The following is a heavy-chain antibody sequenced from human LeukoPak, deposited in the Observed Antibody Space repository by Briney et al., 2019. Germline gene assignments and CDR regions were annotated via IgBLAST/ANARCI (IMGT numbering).Heavy chain of an antibody. CDR1: GFTFSDYY. CDR2: ISSSGSTI. CDR3: ARSAYYGFWGGYPIHFDY. V-gene: IGHV3-11*01. J-gene: IGHJ4*02. D-gene: IGHD3-3*01. Sequence: GGSLRLSCAASGFTFSDYYMSWIRQAPGKGLEWVSYISSSGSTIYYADSVKGRFTISRDNAKNSLYLQMNSLRAEDTAVYYCARSAYYGFWGGYPIHFDYWGQGTLVTVSS.